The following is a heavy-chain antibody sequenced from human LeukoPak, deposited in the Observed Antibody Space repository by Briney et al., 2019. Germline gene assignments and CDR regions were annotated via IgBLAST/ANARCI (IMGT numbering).Heavy chain of an antibody. CDR1: RYTFTSYY. D-gene: IGHD6-13*01. CDR3: ARISSWYYFDY. J-gene: IGHJ4*02. CDR2: INPNSGGT. Sequence: GASVKVSCKASRYTFTSYYMHWVRQAPGQGLEWMGWINPNSGGTNYAQKFQGRVTMTRDTSISTAYMELSRLRSDDTAVYYCARISSWYYFDYWGQGTLVTVSS. V-gene: IGHV1-2*02.